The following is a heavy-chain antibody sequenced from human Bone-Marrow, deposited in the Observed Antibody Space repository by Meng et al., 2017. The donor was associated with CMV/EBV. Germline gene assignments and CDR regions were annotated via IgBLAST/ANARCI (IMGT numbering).Heavy chain of an antibody. D-gene: IGHD1-26*01. CDR2: INPNSGGT. CDR3: ARAPRGSYYSTTKLSNWFDP. V-gene: IGHV1-2*02. CDR1: GYTFTGYY. J-gene: IGHJ5*02. Sequence: APVKVSCKASGYTFTGYYMHWVQQAPGQGLEWMGWINPNSGGTNYAQKFQGRVTMTRDTSISTAYMELSRLRSDDTAVYYCARAPRGSYYSTTKLSNWFDPWGQGTLVTVSS.